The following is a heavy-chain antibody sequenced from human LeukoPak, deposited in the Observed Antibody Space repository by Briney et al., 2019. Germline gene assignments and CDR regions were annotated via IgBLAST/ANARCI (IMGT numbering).Heavy chain of an antibody. J-gene: IGHJ5*02. CDR1: GGSFSGYY. V-gene: IGHV4-34*01. CDR2: INHSGST. CDR3: ARAAPYDFWSGYYYGSWFDP. Sequence: PSETLSLTCAVYGGSFSGYYWSWIRQPPGKGLEWTGEINHSGSTNYNPSLKSRVTISVDTSKNQFSLKLSSVTAADTAVYYCARAAPYDFWSGYYYGSWFDPWGQGTLVTVSS. D-gene: IGHD3-3*01.